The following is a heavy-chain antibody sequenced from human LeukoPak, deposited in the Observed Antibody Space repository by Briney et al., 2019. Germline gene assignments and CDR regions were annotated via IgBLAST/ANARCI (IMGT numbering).Heavy chain of an antibody. CDR2: IYYSGST. Sequence: SQTLSLTCTVSGGSISSGGYYWSWIRQPPGKGLEWIGYIYYSGSTNYNPSLKSRVTISVDTSKNQFSLKLSSVTAADTAVYYCARHYGGNSGPIDYWGQGTLVTVSS. CDR3: ARHYGGNSGPIDY. CDR1: GGSISSGGYY. V-gene: IGHV4-61*08. J-gene: IGHJ4*02. D-gene: IGHD4-23*01.